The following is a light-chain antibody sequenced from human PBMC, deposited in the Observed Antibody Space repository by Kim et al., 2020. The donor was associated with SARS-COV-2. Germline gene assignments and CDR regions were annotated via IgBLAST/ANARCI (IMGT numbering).Light chain of an antibody. J-gene: IGLJ2*01. V-gene: IGLV2-8*01. CDR2: EVT. CDR1: SSDVGLYNF. CDR3: HSYAGNNNLV. Sequence: GQSVTISCPGTSSDVGLYNFVSLYQHHPGKAPYTIIYEVTQRPPGVPDRFSGSKSGNTASLTVSGLQAENEADYYCHSYAGNNNLVFGGGTQLTVL.